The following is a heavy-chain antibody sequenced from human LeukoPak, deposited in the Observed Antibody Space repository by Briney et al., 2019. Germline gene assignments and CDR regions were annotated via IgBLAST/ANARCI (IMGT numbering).Heavy chain of an antibody. J-gene: IGHJ4*02. CDR2: INPNSGGT. V-gene: IGHV1-2*02. Sequence: ASVKVSCKASGYTLPGYYMHWVRQAPGQGLEWMGWINPNSGGTNYAQKFQGRVTMSRDTSISTAYMELSRLRSDDTAVYYCAREHSSSSGKVFDYWGQGTLVTVSS. D-gene: IGHD6-6*01. CDR3: AREHSSSSGKVFDY. CDR1: GYTLPGYY.